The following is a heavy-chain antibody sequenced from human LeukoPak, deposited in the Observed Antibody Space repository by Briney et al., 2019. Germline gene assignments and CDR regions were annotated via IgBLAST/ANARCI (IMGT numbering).Heavy chain of an antibody. D-gene: IGHD2-2*01. CDR1: GFTFSSYW. CDR3: ARDRRGYCSSTSCRPFGY. CDR2: IKQDGSEK. Sequence: GGSLRLSCAASGFTFSSYWMSWVRQAPGKGLEWVANIKQDGSEKYYVDSVKGRFTISRDNAKNSLYLQMNSLRAEDTAVYYCARDRRGYCSSTSCRPFGYWGQGTLVTVSS. J-gene: IGHJ4*02. V-gene: IGHV3-7*01.